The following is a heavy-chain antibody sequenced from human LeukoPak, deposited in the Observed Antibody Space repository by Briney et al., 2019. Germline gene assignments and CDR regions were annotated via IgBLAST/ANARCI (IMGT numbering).Heavy chain of an antibody. D-gene: IGHD3-10*01. CDR1: GFSLSTSGVG. J-gene: IGHJ3*02. CDR2: IYWDDDK. V-gene: IGHV2-5*02. Sequence: SGPTLVNPTQTLTLTCTFSGFSLSTSGVGVGWIRQPPGKALEWLALIYWDDDKRYSPSLKSRPTITKDTSKNQVVLTMTNMDPVDTATYYCARIWFGELFGGAFDIWGQGTMVTVSS. CDR3: ARIWFGELFGGAFDI.